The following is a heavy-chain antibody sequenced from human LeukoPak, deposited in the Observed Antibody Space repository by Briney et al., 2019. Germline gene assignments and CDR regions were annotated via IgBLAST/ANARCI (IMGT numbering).Heavy chain of an antibody. CDR1: GFTFSSYG. D-gene: IGHD3-10*01. V-gene: IGHV3-33*01. CDR3: ARDRDYGSGSYYKGNYFDY. J-gene: IGHJ4*02. Sequence: GRSLRLSCAASGFTFSSYGMHWVRQAPGKGLEWAAVIWYDGSNKYYADSVKGRFTISRDNSKNTLYLQMNSLRAEDTAVYYCARDRDYGSGSYYKGNYFDYWGQGTLVTVSS. CDR2: IWYDGSNK.